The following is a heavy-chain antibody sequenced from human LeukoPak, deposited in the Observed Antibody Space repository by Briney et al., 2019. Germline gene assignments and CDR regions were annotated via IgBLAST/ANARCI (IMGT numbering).Heavy chain of an antibody. CDR1: GGTFSSYT. V-gene: IGHV1-69*01. CDR2: IIPIFGTA. D-gene: IGHD2-15*01. CDR3: ARSGCSGGSCYDYYYYGMDV. J-gene: IGHJ6*04. Sequence: SVKVSCKASGGTFSSYTISWVRQAPGQGLEWMGGIIPIFGTANYAQKFQGRVTITADESTSTAYMELSSLRSEDTAVYYCARSGCSGGSCYDYYYYGMDVWGKGTTVTVSS.